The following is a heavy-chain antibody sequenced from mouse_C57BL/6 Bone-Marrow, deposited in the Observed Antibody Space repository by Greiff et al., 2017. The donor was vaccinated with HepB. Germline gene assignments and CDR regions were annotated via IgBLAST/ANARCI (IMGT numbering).Heavy chain of an antibody. Sequence: EVKLVESVAELVRPGASVKLSCTASGFNIKNTYMHWVKQRPEQGLEWIGRIDPANGNTKYAPKFPGKATITADTSSNTAYLQLSSLTSEDTAIYYCARSRDYDYDGFAYWGQGTLVTVSA. CDR3: ARSRDYDYDGFAY. V-gene: IGHV14-3*01. CDR2: IDPANGNT. J-gene: IGHJ3*01. D-gene: IGHD2-4*01. CDR1: GFNIKNTY.